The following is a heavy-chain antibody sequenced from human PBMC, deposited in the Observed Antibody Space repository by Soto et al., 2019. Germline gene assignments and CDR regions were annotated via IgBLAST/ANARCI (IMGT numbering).Heavy chain of an antibody. J-gene: IGHJ6*01. V-gene: IGHV3-15*07. D-gene: IGHD2-15*01. Sequence: EVHLVESGGGLVKPGESLRLSCAASGFTFNNDWMNWVRQAPGKGLEWVARIKRYSGGGTTVYAAPVKGRFSSSRDESRDTVYLQLNNLKPEDAAVYYWTAGYCSGADCYSSLYWGQGTMVTVSS. CDR1: GFTFNNDW. CDR3: TAGYCSGADCYSSLY. CDR2: IKRYSGGGTT.